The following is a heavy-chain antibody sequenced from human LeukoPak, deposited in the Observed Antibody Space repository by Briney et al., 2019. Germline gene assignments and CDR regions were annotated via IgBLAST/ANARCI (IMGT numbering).Heavy chain of an antibody. D-gene: IGHD3-22*01. V-gene: IGHV1-8*01. CDR2: MNPNSGNT. CDR3: ARVSLYYDSSGYFIAEYFQH. Sequence: ASVKVSFKASGYTFTSYDINWVRQATGQGLEWMGWMNPNSGNTGYAQKFQGRVTMTRNTSISTAYMELSSLRSEDTAVYYCARVSLYYDSSGYFIAEYFQHWGQGTLVTVSS. CDR1: GYTFTSYD. J-gene: IGHJ1*01.